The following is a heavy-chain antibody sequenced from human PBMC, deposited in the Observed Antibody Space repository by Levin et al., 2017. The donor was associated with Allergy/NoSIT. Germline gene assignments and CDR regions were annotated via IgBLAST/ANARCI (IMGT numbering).Heavy chain of an antibody. CDR1: GGSISSYY. CDR3: ARDRGEMATIRVFDY. J-gene: IGHJ4*02. D-gene: IGHD5-24*01. V-gene: IGHV4-4*07. Sequence: GSLRLSCTVSGGSISSYYWSWIRQPAGKGLEWIGRIYTSGSTNYNPSLKSRVTMSVDTSKNQFSLKLSSVTAADTAVYYCARDRGEMATIRVFDYWGQGTLVTVSS. CDR2: IYTSGST.